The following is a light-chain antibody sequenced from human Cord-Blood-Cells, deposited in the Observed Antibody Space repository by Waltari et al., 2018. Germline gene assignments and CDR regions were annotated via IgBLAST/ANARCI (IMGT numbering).Light chain of an antibody. CDR1: SSDVGGYNY. Sequence: QSALTQPASVSGSPGQSITISCTGTSSDVGGYNYVSWYQQHPGKAPKLMLYEVSNRPSGVSNRFSGSKSGNTASLTISWLQAEDEADYYCSSYTSSSTQVFGTGTKVTVL. CDR2: EVS. J-gene: IGLJ1*01. V-gene: IGLV2-14*01. CDR3: SSYTSSSTQV.